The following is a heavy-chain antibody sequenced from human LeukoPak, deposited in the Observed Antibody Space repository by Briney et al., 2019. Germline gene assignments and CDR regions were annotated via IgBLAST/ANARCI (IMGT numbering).Heavy chain of an antibody. D-gene: IGHD3-16*02. CDR3: ASTVITFGGVIVHFDY. J-gene: IGHJ4*02. V-gene: IGHV4-34*01. CDR1: GGSFSGYY. Sequence: SETLSLTCAVYGGSFSGYYWSWIRQPPGKGLEWVGEINHSGSTNYNPSLKSRVTISVDTSKNQFSLKLSSVTAADTAVCYCASTVITFGGVIVHFDYWGQGTLVTVSS. CDR2: INHSGST.